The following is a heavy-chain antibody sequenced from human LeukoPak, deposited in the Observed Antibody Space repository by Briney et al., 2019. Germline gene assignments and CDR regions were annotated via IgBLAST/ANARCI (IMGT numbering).Heavy chain of an antibody. CDR1: GFTFSSYS. D-gene: IGHD3-16*02. V-gene: IGHV3-21*01. CDR2: ISSSSSYI. CDR3: ARSVYSFGELSH. Sequence: GGSLRLSCAASGFTFSSYSMNWVRQAPGKGLEWVSSISSSSSYIYYADSVKGRFTISRDNAKHTLYLQMNSLRAEDTAVYYCARSVYSFGELSHWSQGTLVTVSS. J-gene: IGHJ4*02.